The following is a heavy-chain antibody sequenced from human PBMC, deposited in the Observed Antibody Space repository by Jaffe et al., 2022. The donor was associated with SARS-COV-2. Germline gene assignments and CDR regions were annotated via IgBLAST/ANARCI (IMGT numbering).Heavy chain of an antibody. J-gene: IGHJ6*02. D-gene: IGHD3-16*02. CDR2: MNPNSGNT. CDR1: GYTFTSYD. Sequence: QVQLVQSGAEVKKPGASVKVSCKASGYTFTSYDINWVRQATGQGLEWMGWMNPNSGNTGYAQKFQGRVTMTRNTSISTAYMELSSLRSEDTAVYYCARDYYDYVWGSYRLSMDVWGQGTTVTVSS. V-gene: IGHV1-8*01. CDR3: ARDYYDYVWGSYRLSMDV.